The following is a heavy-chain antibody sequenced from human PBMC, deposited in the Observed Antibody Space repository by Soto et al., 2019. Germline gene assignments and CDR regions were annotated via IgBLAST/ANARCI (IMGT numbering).Heavy chain of an antibody. V-gene: IGHV3-33*01. J-gene: IGHJ6*02. D-gene: IGHD2-2*01. Sequence: QVQLVESGGGVVQPGRSLRLSCAASGFTFSSYGMHWVRQAPGKGLEWVAVIWYDGSNKYYADSVKGRFTISRDNSXNXLXXQMNSLRAEDTAVYYCARTYCSSTSCFSYYYGMDVWGQGTTVTVSS. CDR1: GFTFSSYG. CDR2: IWYDGSNK. CDR3: ARTYCSSTSCFSYYYGMDV.